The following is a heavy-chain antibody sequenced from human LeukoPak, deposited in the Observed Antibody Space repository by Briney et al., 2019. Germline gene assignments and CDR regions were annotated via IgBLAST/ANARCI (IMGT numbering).Heavy chain of an antibody. J-gene: IGHJ4*02. Sequence: ASVKVSCKASGGTFSSYTISWVRQAPGQGLEWMGWISAYNGDTNYVQKLQGRVTMTTDTSTSTASMELRSLRSDDTAVYYCARGYCSGGSCSPLDYWGQGTLVTVSS. CDR1: GGTFSSYT. CDR2: ISAYNGDT. D-gene: IGHD2-15*01. CDR3: ARGYCSGGSCSPLDY. V-gene: IGHV1-18*01.